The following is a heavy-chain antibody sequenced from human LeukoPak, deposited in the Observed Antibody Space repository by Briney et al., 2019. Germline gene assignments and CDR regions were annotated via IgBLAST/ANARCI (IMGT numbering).Heavy chain of an antibody. V-gene: IGHV4-59*01. Sequence: SETLSLTCTVSGGSISSYYWSWIRQPPGKGLEWIGYIYYSGSTNYNPSLKSRVTISVDASKNQFSLKLSSVTAADTAVYYCARDNCSGGSCYDYWGQGTLVTVSS. CDR1: GGSISSYY. J-gene: IGHJ4*02. D-gene: IGHD2-15*01. CDR2: IYYSGST. CDR3: ARDNCSGGSCYDY.